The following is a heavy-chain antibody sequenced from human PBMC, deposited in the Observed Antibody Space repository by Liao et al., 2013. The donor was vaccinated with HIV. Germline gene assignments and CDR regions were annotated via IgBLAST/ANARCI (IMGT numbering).Heavy chain of an antibody. Sequence: QVQLQESGPGLVKPSETLSLTCTVSGDSISSYYWSWIRQPAGKGLEWIGRIYTSGSTNYNPSLKSRVTMSVDTSKNQFSLKLSSMTAADTAVYYCARGPALGLDDAFDIWGQGTMVTVSS. D-gene: IGHD7-27*01. CDR2: IYTSGST. J-gene: IGHJ3*02. V-gene: IGHV4-4*07. CDR1: GDSISSYY. CDR3: ARGPALGLDDAFDI.